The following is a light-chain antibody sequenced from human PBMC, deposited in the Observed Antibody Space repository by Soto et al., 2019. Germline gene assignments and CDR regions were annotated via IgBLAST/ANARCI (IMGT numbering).Light chain of an antibody. CDR2: GVK. V-gene: IGLV2-14*01. CDR1: GPDSDAYEY. Sequence: QCVLTQPVSVSGSPGQSLTLSCTGSGPDSDAYEYVAWNQQRPCKAPNLLIYGVKNRPSGVSNRFSASQSAFTAALTNSGIQAEAEADNYCSSNTAGYFYVFGPGTKVTV. CDR3: SSNTAGYFYV. J-gene: IGLJ1*01.